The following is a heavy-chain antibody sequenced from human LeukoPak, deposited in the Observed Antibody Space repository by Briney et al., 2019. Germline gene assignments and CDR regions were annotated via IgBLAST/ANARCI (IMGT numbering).Heavy chain of an antibody. D-gene: IGHD2-21*01. J-gene: IGHJ4*02. CDR1: GGTFSSYA. CDR3: ARVGYCGGDCSDY. Sequence: ASVKVSCKASGGTFSSYAISWVRQAPGQGLEWMGGIIPIFGTANYAQKFQGRVTITADESTSTAYMELSSLRSEDTAVYYCARVGYCGGDCSDYWGQGTLVTVSS. CDR2: IIPIFGTA. V-gene: IGHV1-69*13.